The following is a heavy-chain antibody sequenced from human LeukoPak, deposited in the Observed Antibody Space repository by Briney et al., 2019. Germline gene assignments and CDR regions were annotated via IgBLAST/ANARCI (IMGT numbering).Heavy chain of an antibody. CDR3: ARDLSYDFWSGSNYYYYYMDV. CDR2: IIPIFGTA. Sequence: ASVKVSCKASGGTFSSYAISWVRQAPGQGLEWMGGIIPIFGTANYAQKFQGRVTIITDESTSTAYMELSSLRSEDTAVYYCARDLSYDFWSGSNYYYYYMDVWGKGTTVTVSS. J-gene: IGHJ6*03. V-gene: IGHV1-69*05. D-gene: IGHD3-3*01. CDR1: GGTFSSYA.